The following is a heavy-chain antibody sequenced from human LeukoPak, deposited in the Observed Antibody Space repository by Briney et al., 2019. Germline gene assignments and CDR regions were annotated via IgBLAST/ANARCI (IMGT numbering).Heavy chain of an antibody. V-gene: IGHV4-30-4*07. CDR1: GVAISRGGYA. D-gene: IGHD3-22*01. CDR3: ARNYYDTKKPWD. J-gene: IGHJ4*02. Sequence: PSETLSLTCAVSGVAISRGGYAWNWIRQPPGKGLEWIGYFYYSGSTYYNPSLKSRVTISLDTSKNQLSLKLSSVTAADTAVYFCARNYYDTKKPWDWGQGTLVTVSS. CDR2: FYYSGST.